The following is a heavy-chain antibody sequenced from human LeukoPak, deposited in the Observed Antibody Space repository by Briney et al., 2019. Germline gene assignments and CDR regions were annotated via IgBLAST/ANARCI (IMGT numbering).Heavy chain of an antibody. J-gene: IGHJ6*02. Sequence: GASVKVSCKASGYTFTGYYMHWVRQAPGQGLEWMGWMNPNSGNTGYAQKFQGRVTMTRNTSISTAYMELSSLRSEDTAVYYCARGQSSGWSTLYYYGMDVWGQGTTVTVSS. CDR2: MNPNSGNT. CDR1: GYTFTGYY. CDR3: ARGQSSGWSTLYYYGMDV. D-gene: IGHD6-19*01. V-gene: IGHV1-8*02.